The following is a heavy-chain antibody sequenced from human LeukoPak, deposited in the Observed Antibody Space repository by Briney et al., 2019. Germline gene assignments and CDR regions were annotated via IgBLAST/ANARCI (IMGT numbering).Heavy chain of an antibody. CDR2: INPNSGGT. J-gene: IGHJ4*02. CDR3: ARTNVYYYDSSDYYPYFDY. D-gene: IGHD3-22*01. Sequence: GASVKVSCKASGYTFTGYYMHWVRQAPGQGLEWMGWINPNSGGTNYAQKFQGRVTMTTDTSTSTAYMELRSLRSDDTAVYYCARTNVYYYDSSDYYPYFDYWGQGTLVTVSS. CDR1: GYTFTGYY. V-gene: IGHV1-2*02.